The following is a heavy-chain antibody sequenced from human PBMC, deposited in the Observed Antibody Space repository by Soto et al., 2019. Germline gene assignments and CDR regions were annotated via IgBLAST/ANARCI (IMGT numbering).Heavy chain of an antibody. Sequence: EGQLLESGGGLVPAGGSLRLSCAASGFTFNTYDMSWVRQAPGKGPEWVSDISGSGRKTNYAASVKGRFTISRDNSKNPLYLQMTSLRAHDTALYYCAGLTIAFGGVFDYWGPGTLVTLSS. J-gene: IGHJ4*02. D-gene: IGHD3-16*01. CDR1: GFTFNTYD. V-gene: IGHV3-23*01. CDR3: AGLTIAFGGVFDY. CDR2: ISGSGRKT.